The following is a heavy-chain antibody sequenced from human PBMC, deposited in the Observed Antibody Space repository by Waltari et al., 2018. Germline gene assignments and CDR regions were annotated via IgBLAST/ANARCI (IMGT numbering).Heavy chain of an antibody. CDR3: ARGRTVGKLLPPLRY. CDR1: GYTFTDYY. CDR2: GEHENGET. D-gene: IGHD2-15*01. Sequence: EVQLVQSGAEVKKPGATVKISCKASGYTFTDYYMHWVQQAPGKGLEWMGRGEHENGETRYDQKFQSRVTMTRNTSISTAYMGLSSLRSEDTAVYYCARGRTVGKLLPPLRYWGQGTLVTVSS. J-gene: IGHJ4*02. V-gene: IGHV1-69-2*01.